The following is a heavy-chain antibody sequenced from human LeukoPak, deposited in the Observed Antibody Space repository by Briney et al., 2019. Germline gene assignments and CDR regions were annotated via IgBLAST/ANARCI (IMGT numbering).Heavy chain of an antibody. CDR3: AKRGVVIRVILVGFHKEAQYFDS. D-gene: IGHD3-22*01. CDR2: ISDSGGRT. Sequence: GGSLRLFCAVSGITLSNYGMSWVRQTPGKGLEWVAGISDSGGRTNYADSVKGRFTISRDNPKNTLYLQMNSLRAEDTAVYFCAKRGVVIRVILVGFHKEAQYFDSWGQGALVTVSS. V-gene: IGHV3-23*01. J-gene: IGHJ4*02. CDR1: GITLSNYG.